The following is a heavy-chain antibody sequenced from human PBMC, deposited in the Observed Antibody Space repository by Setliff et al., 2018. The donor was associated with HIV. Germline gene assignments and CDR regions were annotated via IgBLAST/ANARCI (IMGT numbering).Heavy chain of an antibody. Sequence: GASVKVSCKASGYTFTDFYIHWVRQAPGQGLEWIGRINPKSGVADYLKKFQGGVTMTADTLSNTAHMELIRPRFDDTAVYYCARAHFLVAMTRNWFDPWGQGTLVTVSS. V-gene: IGHV1-2*06. D-gene: IGHD5-12*01. CDR1: GYTFTDFY. J-gene: IGHJ5*02. CDR3: ARAHFLVAMTRNWFDP. CDR2: INPKSGVA.